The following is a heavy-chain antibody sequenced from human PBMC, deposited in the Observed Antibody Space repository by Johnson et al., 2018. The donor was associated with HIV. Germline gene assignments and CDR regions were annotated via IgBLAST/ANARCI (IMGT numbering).Heavy chain of an antibody. D-gene: IGHD4-23*01. V-gene: IGHV3-NL1*01. CDR3: AKARSLLDYGGFDAFDI. Sequence: QVQLVESGGGVVQPGTSLRLSCAASGFTFSSYGIHWVRQAPGKGLEWVSGINWNGGSTGYADSVKGRFTISRDNAKNSLSLQMISLRAEDTAMYYCAKARSLLDYGGFDAFDIWGQGTLVIVSS. CDR2: INWNGGST. CDR1: GFTFSSYG. J-gene: IGHJ3*02.